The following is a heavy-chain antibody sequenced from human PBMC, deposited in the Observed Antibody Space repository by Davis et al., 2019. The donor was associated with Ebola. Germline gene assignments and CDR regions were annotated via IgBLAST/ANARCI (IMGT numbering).Heavy chain of an antibody. V-gene: IGHV4-34*01. D-gene: IGHD2-2*01. CDR1: GGSFSGYY. CDR2: INHSGST. CDR3: ARVAYCSSTSCYPTGHYYYYGMDV. Sequence: MPSETLSLTCAVYGGSFSGYYWSWIRQPPGKGLEWIGEINHSGSTNYNPSLKSRVTISVDTSKNQFSLKLSSVTAADTAVYYCARVAYCSSTSCYPTGHYYYYGMDVWGQGTTVTVSS. J-gene: IGHJ6*02.